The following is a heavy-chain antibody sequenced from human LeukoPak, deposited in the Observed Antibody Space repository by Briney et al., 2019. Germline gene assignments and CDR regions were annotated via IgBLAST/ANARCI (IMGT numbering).Heavy chain of an antibody. CDR2: IYYSGST. CDR3: ARHSMVRGVADY. V-gene: IGHV4-28*01. D-gene: IGHD3-10*01. CDR1: GYSISSSNW. Sequence: SDTLSLTCAVSGYSISSSNWWGWIRQPPGKGLEWIGYIYYSGSTYYNPSLKSRVTMSVDTSKNPFSLKLSSVTAADTAVYYCARHSMVRGVADYWGQGTLVTVSS. J-gene: IGHJ4*02.